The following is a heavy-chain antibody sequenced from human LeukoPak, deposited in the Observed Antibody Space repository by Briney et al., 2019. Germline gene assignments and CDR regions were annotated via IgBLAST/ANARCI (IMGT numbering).Heavy chain of an antibody. CDR2: MNPNSGNT. Sequence: ASVKVSCKASGYTFTSYDINWVRQATGQGLEWMGWMNPNSGNTGYAQKFQGRVTMTRNTSISTAYMELSSLRSEDTVVYYCASTYFWSGYSYYYYYGMDVWGQGTTVTVSS. V-gene: IGHV1-8*01. CDR1: GYTFTSYD. D-gene: IGHD3-3*01. CDR3: ASTYFWSGYSYYYYYGMDV. J-gene: IGHJ6*02.